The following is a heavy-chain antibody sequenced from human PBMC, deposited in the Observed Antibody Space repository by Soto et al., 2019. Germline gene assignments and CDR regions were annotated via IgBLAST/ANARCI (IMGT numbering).Heavy chain of an antibody. CDR1: GYTFTSYD. Sequence: QVQLVQSGAEVKKPGASVKVSCKASGYTFTSYDINWVRQATGQGLEWMGWMNPNSGNTGYAQKFQARVTMTRNTSLSTAYMELSSLRSEDTAVYYCARFRERITIFGVVIMGGGADGMDVWGQGTTVTVSS. D-gene: IGHD3-3*01. CDR3: ARFRERITIFGVVIMGGGADGMDV. V-gene: IGHV1-8*01. J-gene: IGHJ6*02. CDR2: MNPNSGNT.